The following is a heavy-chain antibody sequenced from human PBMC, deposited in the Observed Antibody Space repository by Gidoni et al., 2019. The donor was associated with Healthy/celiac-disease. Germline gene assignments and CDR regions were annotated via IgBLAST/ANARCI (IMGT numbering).Heavy chain of an antibody. V-gene: IGHV3-48*03. CDR1: GLASSSTE. Sequence: EVQMVEPGGGLVQPGGSLRLSCAASGLASSSTEMNWVRQAPGKGLEWVSYISSSGSTIYYADSVKGRFTISRYNAKNSLYLQMNSLRAADTAVYYCARDGETYYYDSSGLAPGGQGTLVTVSS. CDR2: ISSSGSTI. J-gene: IGHJ5*02. D-gene: IGHD3-22*01. CDR3: ARDGETYYYDSSGLAP.